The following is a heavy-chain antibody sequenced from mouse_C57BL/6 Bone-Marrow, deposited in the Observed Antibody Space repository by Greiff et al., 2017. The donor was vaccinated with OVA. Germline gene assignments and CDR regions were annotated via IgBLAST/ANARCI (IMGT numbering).Heavy chain of an antibody. D-gene: IGHD2-5*01. CDR1: GYTFTDYE. J-gene: IGHJ4*01. Sequence: LQESGAELVRPGASVTLSCKASGYTFTDYEMNWVKQTPVHGLEWIGAIDPETGGTAYNQKFKGKAILTADKSSSTAYMELRSLTSEDSAVYYCTRGYSNYYAMDYWGQGTSVTVTS. CDR2: IDPETGGT. CDR3: TRGYSNYYAMDY. V-gene: IGHV1-15*01.